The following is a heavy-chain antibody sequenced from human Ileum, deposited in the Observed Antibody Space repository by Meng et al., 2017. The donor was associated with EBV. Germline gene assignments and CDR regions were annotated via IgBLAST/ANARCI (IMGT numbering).Heavy chain of an antibody. Sequence: LLGPAQGVVNPSQPLSLAFAYAGRSSSTSPYHCCVRRHPPQDGLEWVGFIDFCGSTYSNPSLKSRVTISIDASNNHVSLELCSVTSADTAVYYCATFEDETTGKGYWGQGTLVTVSS. CDR3: ATFEDETTGKGY. D-gene: IGHD1-1*01. J-gene: IGHJ4*02. CDR1: GRSSSTSPYH. V-gene: IGHV4-30-4*01. CDR2: IDFCGST.